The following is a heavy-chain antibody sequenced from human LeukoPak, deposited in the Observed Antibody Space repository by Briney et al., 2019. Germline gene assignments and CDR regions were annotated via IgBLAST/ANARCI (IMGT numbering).Heavy chain of an antibody. V-gene: IGHV4-39*07. CDR2: IYHSGTT. CDR3: ARGPYYFDS. Sequence: SETLSLTCTVSGGSISGSGYYWGWVRQAPGKGLEWIGSIYHSGTTYYNPYLKSRVTISEDTSRNQFSVRLSSVTAADTAVYYCARGPYYFDSWGQGTLVTASS. CDR1: GGSISGSGYY. J-gene: IGHJ4*02.